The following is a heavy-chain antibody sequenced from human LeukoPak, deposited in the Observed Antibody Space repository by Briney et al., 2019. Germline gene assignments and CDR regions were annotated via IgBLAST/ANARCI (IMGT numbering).Heavy chain of an antibody. J-gene: IGHJ3*02. Sequence: PSETLSLTCTVSGGAIDNYYWSWIRQPPGKGLEWIGYISYTGSTNYNPSLKSRVTISVDTSKNQFSLKLSSVTAADTAVYYCARDPTTVTKGFDIWGQGTLVTVSS. CDR2: ISYTGST. CDR3: ARDPTTVTKGFDI. V-gene: IGHV4-59*01. D-gene: IGHD4-17*01. CDR1: GGAIDNYY.